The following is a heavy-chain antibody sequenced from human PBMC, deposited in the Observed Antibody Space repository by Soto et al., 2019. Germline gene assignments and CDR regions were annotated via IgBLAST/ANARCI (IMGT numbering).Heavy chain of an antibody. CDR2: IFYSGST. D-gene: IGHD2-2*01. V-gene: IGHV4-59*01. J-gene: IGHJ5*02. CDR3: ARGRSPHYASSPPPRFDP. Sequence: XATLSLTCSVSGGSISSYCWSWIRQPPGKGLEWIGYIFYSGSTNQSPSLKSRVTISVDTSKNQFSLKLRSVTAADTAVYYCARGRSPHYASSPPPRFDPWGRGTLVTVSS. CDR1: GGSISSYC.